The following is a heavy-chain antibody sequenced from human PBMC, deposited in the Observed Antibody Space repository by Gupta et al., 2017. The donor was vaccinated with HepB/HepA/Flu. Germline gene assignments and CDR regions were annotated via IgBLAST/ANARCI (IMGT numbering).Heavy chain of an antibody. J-gene: IGHJ4*02. V-gene: IGHV3-7*01. Sequence: EVQLVESGGGLVQPGGSLRLSCAASGFTFSTYWMTWVRQAPGKGLEWVANINQDGSEKYYVDSVKGRFTIFRDNAKNSVYLQMNSLRAEDTAVYYCARNKWELPYWGQGTLVTVSS. CDR2: INQDGSEK. CDR3: ARNKWELPY. CDR1: GFTFSTYW. D-gene: IGHD1-26*01.